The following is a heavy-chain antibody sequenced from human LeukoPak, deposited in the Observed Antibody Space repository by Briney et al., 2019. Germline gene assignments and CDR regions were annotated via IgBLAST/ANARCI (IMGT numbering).Heavy chain of an antibody. CDR3: ARATLLGYCSGNSCSRGGYFGY. CDR1: GFTFSNYA. Sequence: PGRSLRLSCAASGFTFSNYAMHWVRQAPGKGLEWVALISYDGNNKVYADSVRGRFTISRDNSKNTLSLQMNSLRAEDTAVYYCARATLLGYCSGNSCSRGGYFGYWGQGTLVTVSS. CDR2: ISYDGNNK. V-gene: IGHV3-30-3*01. J-gene: IGHJ4*02. D-gene: IGHD2-15*01.